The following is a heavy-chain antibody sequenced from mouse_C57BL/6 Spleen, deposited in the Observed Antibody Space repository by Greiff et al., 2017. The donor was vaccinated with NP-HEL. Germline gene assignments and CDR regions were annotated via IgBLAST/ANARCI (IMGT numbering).Heavy chain of an antibody. J-gene: IGHJ2*01. CDR2: IYPGDGDT. CDR1: GYAFSSSW. CDR3: AKDYDYDWYYFDY. D-gene: IGHD2-4*01. Sequence: QVQLQQSGPELVKPGASVKISCKASGYAFSSSWMNWVKQRPGKGLEWIGRIYPGDGDTNYNGKFKGKATLTADKSSSTAYMQLSSLTSEDSAVYFCAKDYDYDWYYFDYWGQGTTRTVSS. V-gene: IGHV1-82*01.